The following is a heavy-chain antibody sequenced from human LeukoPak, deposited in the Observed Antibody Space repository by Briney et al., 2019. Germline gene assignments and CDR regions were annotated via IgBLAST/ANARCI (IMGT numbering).Heavy chain of an antibody. CDR3: ARGVRWLQLSYFDY. V-gene: IGHV4-31*03. J-gene: IGHJ4*02. CDR1: SGSISSGVYY. D-gene: IGHD5-24*01. CDR2: IYYSGST. Sequence: PSETLSLTCPVSSGSISSGVYYWSWIRQHPGKGLEWIVYIYYSGSTYYNPSLKSRFTISVDTSKNQFSLKLSSVTAADTAVYYCARGVRWLQLSYFDYWGQGTLVTVSS.